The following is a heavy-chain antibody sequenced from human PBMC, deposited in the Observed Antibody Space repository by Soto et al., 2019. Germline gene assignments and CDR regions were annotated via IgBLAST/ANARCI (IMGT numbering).Heavy chain of an antibody. CDR3: ARGGRADYCGGDCFTSDY. D-gene: IGHD2-21*01. CDR2: IYGGGST. Sequence: EVQLVESGGGLVQPGGSLRLFCAASGFTVSSNYMSWVRQAPGKGLEWVSVIYGGGSTYYADSVKGRFSISRDNSKHTLYLQMNSLRAEDTAVYYCARGGRADYCGGDCFTSDYWGQGTLVTVSS. J-gene: IGHJ4*02. V-gene: IGHV3-66*01. CDR1: GFTVSSNY.